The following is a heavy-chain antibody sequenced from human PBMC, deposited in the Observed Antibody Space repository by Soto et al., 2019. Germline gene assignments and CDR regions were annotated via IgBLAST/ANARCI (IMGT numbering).Heavy chain of an antibody. CDR2: IYSGGST. CDR1: GFTVSSNY. Sequence: EVQLVETGGGLIQPGGSLRLSCAASGFTVSSNYMSWVRQAPGKGLEWVSVIYSGGSTYYADSVKGRFTISRDNSKNPLYLQMNSLRAEDTAVYYCARVTYYDFWSGYYRGDNYFDYWGQGTLVTVSS. CDR3: ARVTYYDFWSGYYRGDNYFDY. V-gene: IGHV3-53*02. D-gene: IGHD3-3*01. J-gene: IGHJ4*02.